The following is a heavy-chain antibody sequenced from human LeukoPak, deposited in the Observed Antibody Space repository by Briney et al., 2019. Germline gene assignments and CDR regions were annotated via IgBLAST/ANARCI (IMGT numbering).Heavy chain of an antibody. V-gene: IGHV1-46*01. CDR3: ARAIAAPNHYSYYYGMEV. CDR1: GYTFTSYH. Sequence: ASVKVSCKASGYTFTSYHMHWVRQAPGQGLEWMGIINPSGGNTNYAQKLQGRVTMTTDTSTSTAYMELRSLRSDDTAVYYCARAIAAPNHYSYYYGMEVWGQGTTVTVSS. D-gene: IGHD1-14*01. CDR2: INPSGGNT. J-gene: IGHJ6*02.